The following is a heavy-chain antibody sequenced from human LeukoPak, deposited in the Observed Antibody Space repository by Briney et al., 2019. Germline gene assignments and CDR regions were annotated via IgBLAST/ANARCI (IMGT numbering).Heavy chain of an antibody. CDR2: IITYNGHT. Sequence: GASVKVSCKRSGFTFSAYAITWVRQAPGEGLEWMGWIITYNGHTNYAQKFQGRVTMTTDTSTSTAYMELRSLRSDDTAVYYCARDSRSSNYPYYYYYYMDVWGKGTTVTVSS. CDR3: ARDSRSSNYPYYYYYYMDV. V-gene: IGHV1-18*01. J-gene: IGHJ6*03. D-gene: IGHD4-11*01. CDR1: GFTFSAYA.